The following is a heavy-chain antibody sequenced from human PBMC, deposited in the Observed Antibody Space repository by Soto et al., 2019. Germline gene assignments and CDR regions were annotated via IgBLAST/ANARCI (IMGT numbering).Heavy chain of an antibody. Sequence: XAVNVSCKASGNPFTSYARHWMRQTPGQRLEWMGWINAGNGNTKYSQKFQGRVTITRDTSASTAYMELSSLRSEDTAVYYCARAHYYDSSGYYPPAFDIWGQGTMVPVSS. CDR1: GNPFTSYA. CDR3: ARAHYYDSSGYYPPAFDI. CDR2: INAGNGNT. J-gene: IGHJ3*02. V-gene: IGHV1-3*01. D-gene: IGHD3-22*01.